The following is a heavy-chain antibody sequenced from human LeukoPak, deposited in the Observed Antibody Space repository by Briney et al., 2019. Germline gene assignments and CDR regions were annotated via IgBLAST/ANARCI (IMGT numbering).Heavy chain of an antibody. Sequence: ASVKVSCKASGYTFTSYAMNWVRQAPGQGLEWMGWTNTNTGNPTYAQGFTGRFVFSLDTSVSTAYLQISSLKAEDTAVYYCAREPIPYYDILTGYRDWFDPWGQGTLVTVSS. CDR1: GYTFTSYA. J-gene: IGHJ5*02. CDR3: AREPIPYYDILTGYRDWFDP. D-gene: IGHD3-9*01. CDR2: TNTNTGNP. V-gene: IGHV7-4-1*02.